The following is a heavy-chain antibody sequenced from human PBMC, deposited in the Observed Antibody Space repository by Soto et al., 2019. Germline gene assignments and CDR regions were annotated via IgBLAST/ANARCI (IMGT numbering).Heavy chain of an antibody. CDR3: ARDLGAFDI. J-gene: IGHJ3*02. D-gene: IGHD7-27*01. V-gene: IGHV6-1*01. Sequence: QVQLQQSGPGLVKPSQTLLLTCAVFGDSVSSNTAAWTWIRQSPSRGLEWLGRTYYRSKWYNDYAVSVKSRITINPDTSRNQFSLQLNSVTPEDTAVYYCARDLGAFDIWGQGTMVTVSS. CDR1: GDSVSSNTAA. CDR2: TYYRSKWYN.